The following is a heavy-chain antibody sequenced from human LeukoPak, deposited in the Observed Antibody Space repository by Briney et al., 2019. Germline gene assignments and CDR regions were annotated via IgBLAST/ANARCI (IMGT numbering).Heavy chain of an antibody. Sequence: GGSLRLSCAASGFTFSRYGMHWVRQAPGKGLEWVAVIWYDGSNKYYADSVKGRFTISRDNSKNTLYLQMNSLRAEDTAVYYCARERGIAAAVGLLDYWGQETLVTVSS. CDR3: ARERGIAAAVGLLDY. V-gene: IGHV3-33*01. D-gene: IGHD6-13*01. J-gene: IGHJ4*02. CDR2: IWYDGSNK. CDR1: GFTFSRYG.